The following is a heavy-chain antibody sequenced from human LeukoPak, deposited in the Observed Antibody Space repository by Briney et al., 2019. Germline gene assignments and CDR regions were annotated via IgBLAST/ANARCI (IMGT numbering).Heavy chain of an antibody. D-gene: IGHD6-13*01. Sequence: PGRSLRLSCAASGFTFSSYGMHWVRQAPGKGLEWVSAISGSGGSTYYADSVKGRFTISRDNSKNTLYLQMNSLRAEDTAVYYCAKDVEASSSWYRGDWFDPWGQGTLVTVSS. CDR1: GFTFSSYG. J-gene: IGHJ5*02. V-gene: IGHV3-23*01. CDR2: ISGSGGST. CDR3: AKDVEASSSWYRGDWFDP.